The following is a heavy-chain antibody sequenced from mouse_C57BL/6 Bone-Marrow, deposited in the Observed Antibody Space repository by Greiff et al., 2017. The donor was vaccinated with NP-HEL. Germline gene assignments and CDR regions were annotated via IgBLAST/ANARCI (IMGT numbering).Heavy chain of an antibody. CDR2: ISSGGSYT. Sequence: EVKLQESGGDLVKPGGSLKLSCAASGFTFSSYGMSWVRQTPDKRLEWVATISSGGSYTYYPDSVKGRFTISRDNAKNTLYLQMSSLKSEDTAMYYCARPDYYGRDYFDYWGQGTTLTVSS. CDR1: GFTFSSYG. CDR3: ARPDYYGRDYFDY. J-gene: IGHJ2*01. V-gene: IGHV5-6*01. D-gene: IGHD1-1*01.